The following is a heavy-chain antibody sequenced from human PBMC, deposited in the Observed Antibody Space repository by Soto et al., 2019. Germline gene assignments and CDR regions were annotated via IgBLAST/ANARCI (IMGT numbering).Heavy chain of an antibody. V-gene: IGHV1-46*01. CDR3: ARALQRQPPTSDFWSGYHPHESVPPLAI. J-gene: IGHJ4*02. Sequence: ASLKFYCKASVYTFTSYYMHWFRQTPRQLLEWIGIINPSGGRTSYVQKFQGRVTMRRDTSTSTVYMELTRPRPEDTDVYYCARALQRQPPTSDFWSGYHPHESVPPLAIWGQGTLVTVSS. CDR1: VYTFTSYY. CDR2: INPSGGRT. D-gene: IGHD3-3*01.